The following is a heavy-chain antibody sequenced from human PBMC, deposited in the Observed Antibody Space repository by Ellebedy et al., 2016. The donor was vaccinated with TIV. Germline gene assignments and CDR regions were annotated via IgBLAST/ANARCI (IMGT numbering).Heavy chain of an antibody. J-gene: IGHJ4*02. CDR3: ATGFPYSSGQSNDY. CDR1: GFTFSDYY. V-gene: IGHV3-11*01. D-gene: IGHD6-19*01. Sequence: GESLKISCAASGFTFSDYYMSWIRQAPGKGLEWVSYISSSGSTIYYADSVKGRFTISRDNAKNSLYLQMNSLRAEDTAVYYCATGFPYSSGQSNDYWGQGTLVTVSS. CDR2: ISSSGSTI.